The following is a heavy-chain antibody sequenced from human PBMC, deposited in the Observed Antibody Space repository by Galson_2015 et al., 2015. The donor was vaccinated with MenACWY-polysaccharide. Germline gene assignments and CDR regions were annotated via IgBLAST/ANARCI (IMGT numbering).Heavy chain of an antibody. J-gene: IGHJ4*02. D-gene: IGHD1-26*01. Sequence: ETLSLTCAVSDYSIRSGYFWGWIRQPPGTGLEWIASIFHSGTTYYNPSLKSRVTISVDTSKNQFSLKLSSVTAADTAVYYCARVEKYSGSFYILYWGQGTLATVSS. CDR3: ARVEKYSGSFYILY. CDR2: IFHSGTT. CDR1: DYSIRSGYF. V-gene: IGHV4-38-2*01.